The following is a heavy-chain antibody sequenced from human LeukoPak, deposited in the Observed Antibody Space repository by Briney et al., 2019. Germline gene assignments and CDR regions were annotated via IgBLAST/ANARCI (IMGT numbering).Heavy chain of an antibody. V-gene: IGHV4-4*07. Sequence: SETLSLTCTVSGGSISSYYWSWIRQPAGKGQEWIGRVYTSGSTNYNPSLKSRVTMSVDTSKNQFSLKLSSVTAADTAVYYCAREDPGELDYYYYGMDVWGQGTTVTVSS. D-gene: IGHD1-1*01. CDR3: AREDPGELDYYYYGMDV. CDR1: GGSISSYY. CDR2: VYTSGST. J-gene: IGHJ6*02.